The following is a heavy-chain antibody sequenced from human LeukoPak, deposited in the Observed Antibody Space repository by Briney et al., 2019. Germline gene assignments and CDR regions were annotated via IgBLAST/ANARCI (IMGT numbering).Heavy chain of an antibody. CDR2: ISYDGSNK. Sequence: GGSLRLSCAASGFTFSSYATHWVRQAPGKGLEWVAVISYDGSNKYYADSVKGRFTISRDNSKNTLYLQMNGLRAEDTAVYYCAKDLYLQYCRGSACYLNYYNMDVWGQGTTVAVSS. CDR1: GFTFSSYA. CDR3: AKDLYLQYCRGSACYLNYYNMDV. J-gene: IGHJ6*02. V-gene: IGHV3-30*04. D-gene: IGHD2-15*01.